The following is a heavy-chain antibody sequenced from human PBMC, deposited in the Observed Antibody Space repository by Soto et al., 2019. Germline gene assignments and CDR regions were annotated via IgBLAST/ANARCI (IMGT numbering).Heavy chain of an antibody. CDR2: IIPIFGTA. J-gene: IGHJ6*02. D-gene: IGHD2-15*01. Sequence: QVQLVQSGAEVKKPGSSVKVSCKAPGGTFSSYAISWVRQAPGQGLEWMGGIIPIFGTAKYAQKFQGRVTDTADESTSTGYMELSSLRSEDTAVYYCARSQGGSSSLDIYYYYYYGMDVWGQGTTVTVSS. V-gene: IGHV1-69*01. CDR3: ARSQGGSSSLDIYYYYYYGMDV. CDR1: GGTFSSYA.